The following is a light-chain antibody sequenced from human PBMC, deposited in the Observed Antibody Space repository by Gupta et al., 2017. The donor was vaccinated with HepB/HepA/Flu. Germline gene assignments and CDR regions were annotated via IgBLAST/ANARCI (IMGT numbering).Light chain of an antibody. V-gene: IGLV3-25*03. CDR3: QSADSSGSYPVV. CDR2: RDS. J-gene: IGLJ2*01. CDR1: ALPKKY. Sequence: SYELTQPPSVSVSPGQTARITCSGDALPKKYAHWYQQKPGQAPVLVIYRDSERPSGIPERFSGSSSGTAVMLTISGVQAGDEADYYCQSADSSGSYPVVFGGGTKLTVL.